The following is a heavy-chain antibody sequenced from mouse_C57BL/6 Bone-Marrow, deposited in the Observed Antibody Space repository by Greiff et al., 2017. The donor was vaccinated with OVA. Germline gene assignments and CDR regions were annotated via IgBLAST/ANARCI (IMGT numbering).Heavy chain of an antibody. CDR3: VRHDEGYYAMDY. J-gene: IGHJ4*01. Sequence: EAGGGLVQPKGSLKLSCAASGFSFNTYAMNWVRQAPGKGLEWVARIRSKSNNYATYYADSVKDRFTISRDDSESMLYLQMNNLKTEDTAMYYCVRHDEGYYAMDYWGQGTSVTVSS. CDR1: GFSFNTYA. V-gene: IGHV10-1*01. CDR2: IRSKSNNYAT. D-gene: IGHD2-3*01.